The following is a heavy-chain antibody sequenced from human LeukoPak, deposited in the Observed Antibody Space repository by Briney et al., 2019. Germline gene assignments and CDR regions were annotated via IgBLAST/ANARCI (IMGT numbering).Heavy chain of an antibody. Sequence: SETLSLTCTVSGGSISSYYWSWIRQPPGKGLKWIGYIYYSGSTNYNPSLKSRVTISVDTSKNQFSLKLSSVTAADTAVYYCARSYSSGWYTVFDPWGQGTLVTVSS. D-gene: IGHD6-19*01. V-gene: IGHV4-59*01. CDR2: IYYSGST. CDR1: GGSISSYY. J-gene: IGHJ5*02. CDR3: ARSYSSGWYTVFDP.